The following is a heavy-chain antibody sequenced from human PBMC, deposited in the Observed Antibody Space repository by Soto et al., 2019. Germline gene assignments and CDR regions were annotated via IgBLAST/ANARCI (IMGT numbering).Heavy chain of an antibody. CDR2: INCGSGNT. CDR1: GYNFTTYV. V-gene: IGHV1-3*01. D-gene: IGHD6-19*01. Sequence: QVQLAQSGAEVKQPGASASVSCKASGYNFTTYVVHWLRQAPGQGPEWMGWINCGSGNTVYSQKFQGRVTFTRDTCATTAYMDLNSLTSGDTAVYYCARGYTSGWTFDFWGRGTLVTVSS. CDR3: ARGYTSGWTFDF. J-gene: IGHJ4*02.